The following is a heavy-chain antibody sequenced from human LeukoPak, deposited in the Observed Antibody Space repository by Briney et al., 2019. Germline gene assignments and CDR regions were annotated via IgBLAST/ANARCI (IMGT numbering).Heavy chain of an antibody. D-gene: IGHD4-17*01. CDR3: AKEKNDYGDYGGPFDY. V-gene: IGHV3-23*01. J-gene: IGHJ4*02. Sequence: PGGSLRLSCAASGFTFSSYAMSWVRQAPGKGLEWVSAISGSGGSTYYADSVKGRFTISRDNSKNTLYLQMNSLRAEDTAVYYCAKEKNDYGDYGGPFDYWGQGTLVTVSS. CDR1: GFTFSSYA. CDR2: ISGSGGST.